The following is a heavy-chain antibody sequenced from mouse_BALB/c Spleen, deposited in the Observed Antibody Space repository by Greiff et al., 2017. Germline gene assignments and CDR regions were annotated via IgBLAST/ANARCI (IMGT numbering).Heavy chain of an antibody. Sequence: VQLQESGPGLVAPSQSLSITCTVSGFSLSRYSVHWVRQPPGKGLEWLGMIWGGGSTDYNSALKSRLSISNDNSKSQVFLKMNSLQTDDTAMYYCARNGGYDERRRYYAMDYWGQGTSVTVSS. CDR2: IWGGGST. J-gene: IGHJ4*01. CDR3: ARNGGYDERRRYYAMDY. V-gene: IGHV2-6-4*01. CDR1: GFSLSRYS. D-gene: IGHD2-14*01.